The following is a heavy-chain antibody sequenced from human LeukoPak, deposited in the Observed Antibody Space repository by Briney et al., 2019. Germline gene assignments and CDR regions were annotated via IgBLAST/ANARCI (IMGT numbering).Heavy chain of an antibody. CDR3: ARVYCSSTSCYGGYYYYGTDV. D-gene: IGHD2-2*01. Sequence: GGSLRLSCAASGFTFSSYSMNWVRQAPGKGLEWVSYISSSSSTIYYADSVKGRFTISRDNAKNSLYLQMNSLRAEDTAVYYCARVYCSSTSCYGGYYYYGTDVWGQGTTVTVSS. J-gene: IGHJ6*02. V-gene: IGHV3-48*01. CDR1: GFTFSSYS. CDR2: ISSSSSTI.